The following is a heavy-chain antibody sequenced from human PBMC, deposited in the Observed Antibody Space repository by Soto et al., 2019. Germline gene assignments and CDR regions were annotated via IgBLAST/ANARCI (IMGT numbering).Heavy chain of an antibody. CDR2: IYYSGST. CDR1: GGSISSYY. Sequence: PSETLSLTCTVSGGSISSYYWSWIRQPPGKGLEWIGYIYYSGSTNYNPSLKSRVTISVDTSKNQFSLKLSSVTAADTAVYYCAREDYYDSSDGGQGTLVTVSS. CDR3: AREDYYDSSD. D-gene: IGHD3-22*01. V-gene: IGHV4-59*01. J-gene: IGHJ1*01.